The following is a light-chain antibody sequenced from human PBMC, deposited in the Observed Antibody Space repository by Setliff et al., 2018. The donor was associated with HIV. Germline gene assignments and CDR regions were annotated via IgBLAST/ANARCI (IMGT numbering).Light chain of an antibody. CDR1: SSDVGGYNS. CDR3: SSYAGYGTWM. Sequence: QSALTQPASVSGSPGQSITISCTGTSSDVGGYNSVSWYQQHPGKAPKLMIYEVSNRPSGVSNRFSGSKSGNTASLTISGLQAEDEADYYCSSYAGYGTWMFGGGTKVTVL. J-gene: IGLJ3*02. CDR2: EVS. V-gene: IGLV2-14*01.